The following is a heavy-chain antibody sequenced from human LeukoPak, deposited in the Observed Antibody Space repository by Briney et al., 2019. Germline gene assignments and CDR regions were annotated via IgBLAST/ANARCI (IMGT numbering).Heavy chain of an antibody. CDR3: ASSVGAIDYFDY. CDR1: GGSFSGYY. J-gene: IGHJ4*02. CDR2: INHSGST. D-gene: IGHD1-26*01. V-gene: IGHV4-34*01. Sequence: SETLSLTCAVYGGSFSGYYWSWIRQPPGKGLEWIGEINHSGSTNYNPSLKSRATISVDTSKNQFSLKLSSVTAADTAVYYCASSVGAIDYFDYWGQGTLVTVSS.